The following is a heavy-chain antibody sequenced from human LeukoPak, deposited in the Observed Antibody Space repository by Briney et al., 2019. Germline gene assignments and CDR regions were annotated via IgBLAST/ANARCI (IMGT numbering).Heavy chain of an antibody. CDR1: GGTSSSYA. CDR2: IIPIFGTA. D-gene: IGHD3-22*01. V-gene: IGHV1-69*05. Sequence: AASVKVSCKASGGTSSSYAISWVRQAPRQGLEWMGGIIPIFGTANYAQKFQGRVTITTDESTSTAYMELSSLRSEDTAVYYCARHREGHDSSGTYYYYYYMDVWGKGTTVTVSS. J-gene: IGHJ6*03. CDR3: ARHREGHDSSGTYYYYYYMDV.